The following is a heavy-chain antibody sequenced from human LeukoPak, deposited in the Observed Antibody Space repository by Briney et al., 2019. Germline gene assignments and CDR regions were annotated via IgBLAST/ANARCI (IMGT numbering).Heavy chain of an antibody. J-gene: IGHJ4*02. V-gene: IGHV7-4-1*02. CDR1: GYTFTYYA. D-gene: IGHD3-16*02. CDR3: ARAYQRLGDLSLPDY. Sequence: ASVKVSCKASGYTFTYYAMNWVRQAPGQGLEWMGWIHPSTGNPTYAQGFTGRFVFSLDTSISTTYLQISSLKAEDTAVYYCARAYQRLGDLSLPDYWGQGTLVTVSS. CDR2: IHPSTGNP.